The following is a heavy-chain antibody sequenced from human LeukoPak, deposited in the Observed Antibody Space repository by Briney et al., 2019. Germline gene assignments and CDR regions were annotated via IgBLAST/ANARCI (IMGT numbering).Heavy chain of an antibody. CDR3: ARGGVYYVDF. CDR1: GGSISTYY. D-gene: IGHD3-16*01. V-gene: IGHV4-59*01. Sequence: PSETLSLTCTVSGGSISTYYWSWIRQPPGKGLEWIGYIHYSGGTYYDSSLKSRVTISIDTSKNQFSLELSSVTAADTAVYYCARGGVYYVDFWGQGTLVTVSS. CDR2: IHYSGGT. J-gene: IGHJ4*02.